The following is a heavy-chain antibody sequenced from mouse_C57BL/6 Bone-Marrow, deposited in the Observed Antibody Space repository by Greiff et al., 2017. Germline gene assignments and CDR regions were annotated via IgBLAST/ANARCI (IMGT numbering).Heavy chain of an antibody. Sequence: EVKLQESGGGLVKPGGSLKLSCAASGFTFSDYGMHWVRQAPEKGLEWVAYISSGSSTNSYSDTVKGRVTISRDNADDNLFLQMPSLKSEDTAMSDCAGPGYGWAMDYWGRGPSVTVSS. D-gene: IGHD3-1*01. CDR3: AGPGYGWAMDY. V-gene: IGHV5-17*01. J-gene: IGHJ4*01. CDR2: ISSGSSTN. CDR1: GFTFSDYG.